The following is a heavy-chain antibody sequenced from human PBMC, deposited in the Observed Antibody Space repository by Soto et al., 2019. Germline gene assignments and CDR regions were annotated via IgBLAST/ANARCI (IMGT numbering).Heavy chain of an antibody. CDR1: GGSFSGYY. V-gene: IGHV4-34*01. CDR2: INHSGST. CDR3: ARGLGDDFWSGYARWFDP. J-gene: IGHJ5*02. D-gene: IGHD3-3*01. Sequence: QVQLQQWGAGLLKPSETLSLTCAVYGGSFSGYYWSWIRQPPGKGLEWIGEINHSGSTNYNPSLKSRVTISVDTSKNQFSLKLSSVTAADTAVYYCARGLGDDFWSGYARWFDPWGQGTLVTVSS.